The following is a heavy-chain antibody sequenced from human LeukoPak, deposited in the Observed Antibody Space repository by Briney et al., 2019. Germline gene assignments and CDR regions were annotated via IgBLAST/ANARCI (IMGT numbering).Heavy chain of an antibody. J-gene: IGHJ4*02. V-gene: IGHV1-18*01. CDR2: ISAYNGNT. CDR3: ARDSGYPGNPTDY. D-gene: IGHD5-12*01. CDR1: GYTFTSYG. Sequence: ASVKVSCKASGYTFTSYGISWVRQAPGQGLEWMGWISAYNGNTNYARKLQGRVTMTRDMSTSTVYMELSSLRSEDTAVYYCARDSGYPGNPTDYWGQGTLVTVSS.